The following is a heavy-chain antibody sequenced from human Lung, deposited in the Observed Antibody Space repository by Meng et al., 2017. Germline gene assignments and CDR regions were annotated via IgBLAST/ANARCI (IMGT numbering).Heavy chain of an antibody. CDR2: INHSGST. D-gene: IGHD4-11*01. Sequence: DAGTLTPSEPLSPSSVVSGGSFSDYYWTWIRQPPGKGLEWIGEINHSGSTNYNPSLEIRATISVDTSQNNLSLKLSSVTAADSAVYYCARGPTTMAHDFDYWGQGTLVTVSS. V-gene: IGHV4-34*01. J-gene: IGHJ4*02. CDR1: GGSFSDYY. CDR3: ARGPTTMAHDFDY.